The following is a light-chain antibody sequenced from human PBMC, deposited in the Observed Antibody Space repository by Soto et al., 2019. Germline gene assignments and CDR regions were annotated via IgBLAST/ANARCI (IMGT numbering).Light chain of an antibody. J-gene: IGKJ3*01. Sequence: DIQMTQSPSSLSASVGDRVTITCXAIQDISNYLNWYQQKPGKAPKLLIYDASNLETGVPSRFSGSGSGTDFTFTISRLQPEDIATYYCQQYYSYPPLITFGPGTKVDIK. V-gene: IGKV1-33*01. CDR2: DAS. CDR1: QDISNY. CDR3: QQYYSYPPLIT.